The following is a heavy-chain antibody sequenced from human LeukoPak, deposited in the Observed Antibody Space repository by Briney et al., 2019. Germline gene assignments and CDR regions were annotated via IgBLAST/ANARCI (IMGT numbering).Heavy chain of an antibody. Sequence: PGGSLRLSCAASGFTFSSYSMNWVRQAPGKGLEWVSYISSSSSTIYYADSVKGRFTISRDNAKNSLYLQMNSLRAEDTAVYYCARDGDESGYYYYFDYWGRGTLVTVSS. D-gene: IGHD3-22*01. V-gene: IGHV3-48*01. CDR2: ISSSSSTI. J-gene: IGHJ4*02. CDR1: GFTFSSYS. CDR3: ARDGDESGYYYYFDY.